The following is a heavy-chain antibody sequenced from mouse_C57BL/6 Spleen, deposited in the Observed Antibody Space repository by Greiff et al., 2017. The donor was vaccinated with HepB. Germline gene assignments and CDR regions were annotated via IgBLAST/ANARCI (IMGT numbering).Heavy chain of an antibody. V-gene: IGHV1-69*01. CDR3: ARGTGYYFDY. J-gene: IGHJ2*01. D-gene: IGHD2-2*01. Sequence: QVHVKQPGAELVMPGASVKLSCKASGYTFTSYWMHWVKQRPGQGLEWIGEIDPSDSYTNYNQKFKGKSTLTVDKSSSTAYMQLSSLTSEDSAVYYCARGTGYYFDYWGQGTTLTVAS. CDR1: GYTFTSYW. CDR2: IDPSDSYT.